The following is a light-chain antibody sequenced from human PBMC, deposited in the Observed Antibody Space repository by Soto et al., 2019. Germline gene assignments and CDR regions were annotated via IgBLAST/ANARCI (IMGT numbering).Light chain of an antibody. V-gene: IGKV1-33*01. Sequence: DIQMTQSPSSLSASVGDRVTITCQASQDISNYLNWYQQKPGKAPKLLIYDASNLETGFPSRFSGSGSGTDFNFTISSLQPEDIATYYCQQYDNLPFTFGPGTKVDIK. CDR1: QDISNY. CDR2: DAS. CDR3: QQYDNLPFT. J-gene: IGKJ3*01.